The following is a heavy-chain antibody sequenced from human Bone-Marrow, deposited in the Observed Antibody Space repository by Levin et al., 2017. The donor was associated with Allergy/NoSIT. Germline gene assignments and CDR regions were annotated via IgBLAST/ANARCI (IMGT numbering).Heavy chain of an antibody. Sequence: PSETLSLTCGVSGVSVDTYFWNWIRQPPGRGLEWLGFVYFTGRTNYNPSLKGRITMSVDTAKNQFSLRLTSVSAADTAVYYCARQHDSAMIMGDFWGQGILVSVSS. V-gene: IGHV4-59*08. CDR2: VYFTGRT. J-gene: IGHJ4*02. CDR1: GVSVDTYF. CDR3: ARQHDSAMIMGDF. D-gene: IGHD5-18*01.